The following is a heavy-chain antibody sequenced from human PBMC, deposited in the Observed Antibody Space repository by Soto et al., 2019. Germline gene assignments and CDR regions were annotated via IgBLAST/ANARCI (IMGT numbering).Heavy chain of an antibody. D-gene: IGHD4-17*01. Sequence: PRVSCAASGFTFDDYAMHWVRQAPGKGLEWVSGISWNSGSIGYADSVRGRFTISRDNAKNSLYLQMNSLRAEDTALYYCAKDQNGDYNYYYGMDVWGQGTTVTVYS. V-gene: IGHV3-9*01. CDR2: ISWNSGSI. J-gene: IGHJ6*02. CDR3: AKDQNGDYNYYYGMDV. CDR1: GFTFDDYA.